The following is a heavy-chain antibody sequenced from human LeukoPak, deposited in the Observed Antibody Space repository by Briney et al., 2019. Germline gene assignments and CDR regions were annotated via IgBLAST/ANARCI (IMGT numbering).Heavy chain of an antibody. CDR3: ARYGQLLYSNYIT. D-gene: IGHD4-11*01. CDR1: GGTFSSYA. CDR2: IIPIFGTA. J-gene: IGHJ4*02. V-gene: IGHV1-69*01. Sequence: SVKVSCKASGGTFSSYAISWVRQAPGQGLEWMGGIIPIFGTANYAQKFQGRVTITADESTSTAYMELSSLRSEDTAVYYCARYGQLLYSNYITWGQGTLVTVSS.